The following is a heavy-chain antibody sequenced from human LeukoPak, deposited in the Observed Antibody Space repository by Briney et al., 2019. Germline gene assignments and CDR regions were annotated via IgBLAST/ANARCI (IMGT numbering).Heavy chain of an antibody. J-gene: IGHJ3*02. Sequence: GGSLRLSCAASGFTFSSYAMSWVRQAPGKGLERVSAISGSGGSTYYADSVKGRFTISRDNSKNTLYLQMNSLRAEDTAVYYCAKDPRITIFGVVKKGDDAFDIWGQGTMVTVSS. CDR3: AKDPRITIFGVVKKGDDAFDI. CDR2: ISGSGGST. D-gene: IGHD3-3*01. V-gene: IGHV3-23*01. CDR1: GFTFSSYA.